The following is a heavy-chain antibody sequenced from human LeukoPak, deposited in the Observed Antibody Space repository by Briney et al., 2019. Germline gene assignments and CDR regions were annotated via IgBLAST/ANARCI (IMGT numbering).Heavy chain of an antibody. Sequence: GGSLRLSCAASGFTFNSYWMNWVRQAPGKGLEWVANINLDGSEKYYVDSVKGRFTISRDNAKNSLYLQMNSLRAEDTAVYYCASSRGFDYWGQGTLVTVSS. CDR2: INLDGSEK. CDR3: ASSRGFDY. J-gene: IGHJ4*02. V-gene: IGHV3-7*01. CDR1: GFTFNSYW.